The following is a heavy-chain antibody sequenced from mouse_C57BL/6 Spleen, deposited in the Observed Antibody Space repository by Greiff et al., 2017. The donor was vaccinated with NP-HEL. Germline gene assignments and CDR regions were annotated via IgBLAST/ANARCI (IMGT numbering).Heavy chain of an antibody. CDR1: GYTFTDYN. Sequence: VQLKQSGPELVKPGASVKIPCKASGYTFTDYNMDWVKQSHGKSLEWIGDINPNNGGTIYNQKFKGKATLTVDKSSSTAYMELRSLTSEDTAVYYCARVYYGSSYDWYFDVWGTGTTVTVSS. D-gene: IGHD1-1*01. V-gene: IGHV1-18*01. CDR3: ARVYYGSSYDWYFDV. J-gene: IGHJ1*03. CDR2: INPNNGGT.